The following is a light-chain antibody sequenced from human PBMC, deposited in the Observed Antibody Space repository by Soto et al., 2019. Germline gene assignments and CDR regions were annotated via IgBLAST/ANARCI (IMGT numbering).Light chain of an antibody. J-gene: IGLJ1*01. Sequence: QSVLTQPRSVSGSPGQSVTISCTGTSSDVGGFTYVSWYQQHPGKAPKLMIYDVNKRPSGVPDRFSGSKSGNTASLTISGLQAEDEADYYCCSYAGSYTFYVFGTGTKLTVL. CDR1: SSDVGGFTY. V-gene: IGLV2-11*01. CDR2: DVN. CDR3: CSYAGSYTFYV.